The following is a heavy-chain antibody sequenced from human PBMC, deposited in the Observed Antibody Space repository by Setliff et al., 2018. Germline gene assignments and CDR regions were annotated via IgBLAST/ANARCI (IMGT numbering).Heavy chain of an antibody. CDR3: ARTCSGSGCYAGLES. CDR2: IWDDGGNK. J-gene: IGHJ4*02. D-gene: IGHD2-15*01. V-gene: IGHV3-33*08. Sequence: GESLRLSCAASGFTFSTYRMHWVRQAPGKGLEWVAVIWDDGGNKYHADSVKGRFTISRDNSKNTLYLQMNSLRPEDTAVYYCARTCSGSGCYAGLESWGQGTPVTVPQ. CDR1: GFTFSTYR.